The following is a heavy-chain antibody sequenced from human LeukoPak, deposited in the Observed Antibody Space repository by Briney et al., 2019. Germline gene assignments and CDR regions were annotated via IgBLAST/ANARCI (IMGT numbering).Heavy chain of an antibody. Sequence: PSETLSLTCTVSGGSINNYYWNWIRQPAGKGLEYIGRIYTSGSTNYNPSLKSRVTMSVDTSKNQFSLKLSSVTAADTAVYYCARGKGYCSGGSCYSRRYFDYWGQGTLVTVSS. CDR1: GGSINNYY. V-gene: IGHV4-4*07. CDR3: ARGKGYCSGGSCYSRRYFDY. CDR2: IYTSGST. J-gene: IGHJ4*02. D-gene: IGHD2-15*01.